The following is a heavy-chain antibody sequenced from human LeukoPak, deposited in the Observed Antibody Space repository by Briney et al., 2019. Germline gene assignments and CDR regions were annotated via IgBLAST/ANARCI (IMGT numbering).Heavy chain of an antibody. CDR3: AKVAVTTTFDAFDI. CDR2: ISYDGSNK. J-gene: IGHJ3*02. D-gene: IGHD4-17*01. V-gene: IGHV3-30*18. CDR1: GFTFSSYG. Sequence: PGRSLRLSCAASGFTFSSYGMHWVRQAPGKGLEWVALISYDGSNKYYADSVKGRFTISRDNSKNTLYLQMNSLRAEDTAVYYCAKVAVTTTFDAFDIWGQGTMVTVSS.